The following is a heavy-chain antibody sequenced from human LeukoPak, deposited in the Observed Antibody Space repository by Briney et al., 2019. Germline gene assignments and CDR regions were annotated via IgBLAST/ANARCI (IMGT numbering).Heavy chain of an antibody. CDR1: GGSISSSSYY. V-gene: IGHV4-39*07. D-gene: IGHD6-13*01. J-gene: IGHJ4*02. Sequence: SETLSLTCTVSGGSISSSSYYWGWIRQPPGKGLEWIGSIYYSGSTYYNPSLKSRVTISVDTSKNQFSLKLSSVTAADTAVYYCARVDSSSWYSPFFDYWGQGTLVTVSS. CDR3: ARVDSSSWYSPFFDY. CDR2: IYYSGST.